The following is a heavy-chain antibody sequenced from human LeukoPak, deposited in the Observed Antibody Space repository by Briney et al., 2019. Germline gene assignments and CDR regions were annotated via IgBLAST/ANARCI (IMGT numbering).Heavy chain of an antibody. CDR3: AKSYGDYVLTYFDY. D-gene: IGHD4-17*01. CDR2: IRSKANSYAT. V-gene: IGHV3-73*01. Sequence: GGSLRLSCAASGLTFSGSAMHWVRQASGKGLEWVGRIRSKANSYATAYAASVKGRFTISRDDSKNTAYLQMNSLKTEDTAVYYCAKSYGDYVLTYFDYWGQGTLVTVSS. CDR1: GLTFSGSA. J-gene: IGHJ4*02.